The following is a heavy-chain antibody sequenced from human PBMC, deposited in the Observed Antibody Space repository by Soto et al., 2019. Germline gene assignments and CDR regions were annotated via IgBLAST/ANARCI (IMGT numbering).Heavy chain of an antibody. V-gene: IGHV3-21*01. Sequence: GGSLRLSCAASGFTFSSYSMHWVRQAPGKGLEWVSSISSSSSYIYYADSVKGRFTISRDNAKNSLYLQMNSLRAEDTAVYYCARLYGSGSYYLYYYYGMDVWGQGTTVTVSS. CDR3: ARLYGSGSYYLYYYYGMDV. CDR1: GFTFSSYS. J-gene: IGHJ6*02. D-gene: IGHD3-10*01. CDR2: ISSSSSYI.